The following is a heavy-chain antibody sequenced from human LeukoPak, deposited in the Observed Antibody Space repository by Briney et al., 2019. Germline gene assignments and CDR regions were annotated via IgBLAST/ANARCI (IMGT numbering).Heavy chain of an antibody. J-gene: IGHJ5*02. CDR3: ARGYISPRMNWFDP. CDR1: GFTFGSYW. CDR2: IKQDGSEK. Sequence: GGSLRLSCAASGFTFGSYWMSWVRQAPGKGLEWVANIKQDGSEKYYVDSLKGRFTISRDNAKNSLYLQMNSLRAEDTAVYYCARGYISPRMNWFDPWGQGTLVTVSS. V-gene: IGHV3-7*05. D-gene: IGHD3-16*02.